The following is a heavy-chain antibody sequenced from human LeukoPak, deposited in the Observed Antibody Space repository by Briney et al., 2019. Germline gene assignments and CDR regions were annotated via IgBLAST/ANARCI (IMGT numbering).Heavy chain of an antibody. J-gene: IGHJ4*02. V-gene: IGHV4-39*01. Sequence: SETLSLTCTVSGGSTSSSNYYWGWIRQPPGKGLEWIGGIHYSGNTYYNPSLKSRVTISIDTSKNQFSLKLSSVTAADTAVYYCARRPVRFPFDYWGQGTLVTVSS. D-gene: IGHD2-21*01. CDR1: GGSTSSSNYY. CDR2: IHYSGNT. CDR3: ARRPVRFPFDY.